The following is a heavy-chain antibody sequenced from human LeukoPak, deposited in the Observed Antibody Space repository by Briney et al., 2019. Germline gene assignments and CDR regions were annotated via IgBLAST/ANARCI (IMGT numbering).Heavy chain of an antibody. V-gene: IGHV3-21*01. CDR1: GFTLRSYS. Sequence: GGSLRLSCAASGFTLRSYSMNWVRQAPGKGLEWVSSISSSSSYIYYADSVKGRFTISRDNAKNSLYLQMNSLRAEDTAVYYCARVIDSGMATGYWGQGTLVTVSS. D-gene: IGHD5-24*01. J-gene: IGHJ4*02. CDR3: ARVIDSGMATGY. CDR2: ISSSSSYI.